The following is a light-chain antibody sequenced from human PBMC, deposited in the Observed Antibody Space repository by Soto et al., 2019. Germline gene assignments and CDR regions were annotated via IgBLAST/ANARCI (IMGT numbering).Light chain of an antibody. V-gene: IGLV8-61*01. Sequence: QTVVTQEPSFSVSPGRTVTLTCGLSSGSVSTSYYPSWYQQTPGQAPRTLIYSTNTRSSGVPDRFSGSILGNKAALTITGAQAEDESDYYCVLYMGGGIWVFGGGTKVTVL. CDR1: SGSVSTSYY. CDR2: STN. J-gene: IGLJ3*02. CDR3: VLYMGGGIWV.